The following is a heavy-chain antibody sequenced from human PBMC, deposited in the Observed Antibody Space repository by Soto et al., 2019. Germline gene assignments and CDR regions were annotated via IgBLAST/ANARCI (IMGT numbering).Heavy chain of an antibody. Sequence: QVQLVESGGGVGQPGRTLRLSCAASGFTFSSYGMHWVRQAPGKGLERVAVISYDGSNKYYADSVKGRFTISRDNSKNTLYLQMNSLRAEDTAVYYCAKGGFDPWGQGTLVTVSS. CDR2: ISYDGSNK. CDR1: GFTFSSYG. CDR3: AKGGFDP. J-gene: IGHJ5*02. V-gene: IGHV3-30*18.